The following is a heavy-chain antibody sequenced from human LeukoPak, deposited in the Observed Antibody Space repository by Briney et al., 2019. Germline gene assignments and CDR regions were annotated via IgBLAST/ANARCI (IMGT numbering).Heavy chain of an antibody. Sequence: SETLSLTCTVSGGSISSYYWSWIRQPPGKGLDWIGYIYYSGSTNYNPSLRSRVTISLDTSKNQFSLKLSSVTAADTAVYYCARSSYYYGADAFNIWGQGTMVTVSS. J-gene: IGHJ3*02. V-gene: IGHV4-59*01. CDR3: ARSSYYYGADAFNI. D-gene: IGHD3-10*01. CDR1: GGSISSYY. CDR2: IYYSGST.